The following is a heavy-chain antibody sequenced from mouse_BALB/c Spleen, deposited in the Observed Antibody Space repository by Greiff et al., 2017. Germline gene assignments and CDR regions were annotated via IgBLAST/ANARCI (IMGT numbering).Heavy chain of an antibody. CDR3: TRYGNYYAMDY. D-gene: IGHD2-1*01. Sequence: EVKVVESGGGLVQPGGSMKLSCVASGFTFSNYWMNWVRQSPEKGLEWVAEIRLKSNNYATHYAESVKGRFTISRDDSKSSVYLQMNNLRAEDTGIYYCTRYGNYYAMDYWGQGTSVTVSS. CDR2: IRLKSNNYAT. J-gene: IGHJ4*01. V-gene: IGHV6-6*02. CDR1: GFTFSNYW.